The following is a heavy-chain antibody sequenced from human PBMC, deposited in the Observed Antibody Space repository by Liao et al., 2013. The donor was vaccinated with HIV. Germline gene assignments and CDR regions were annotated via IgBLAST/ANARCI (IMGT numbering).Heavy chain of an antibody. J-gene: IGHJ4*02. D-gene: IGHD7-27*01. V-gene: IGHV4-61*02. Sequence: QVQLQESGPGLVKPSQTLSLTCTVSGGSVSSGTYYWSWIRQPAGEGLQWLGRIYTGEKTNYNPSLKRRVTISVDTSNNQVSLKLSSVTATDTAVYYCAKLGIGDPVDFWGQGALVTVSS. CDR3: AKLGIGDPVDF. CDR1: GGSVSSGTYY. CDR2: IYTGEKT.